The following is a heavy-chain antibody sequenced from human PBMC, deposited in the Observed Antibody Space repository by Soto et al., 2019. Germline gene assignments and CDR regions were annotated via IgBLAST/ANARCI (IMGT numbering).Heavy chain of an antibody. Sequence: GGSLRLSCAASGFTFSTYGMHLVRQAPGKGLEWVALIWYDGTNKYYAASVRGRFTISRDNSKNALYLQMNSLRAEDTAVYYCAKDSASSALEYWRQGQMVTVSS. D-gene: IGHD3-22*01. CDR2: IWYDGTNK. CDR3: AKDSASSALEY. J-gene: IGHJ4*02. CDR1: GFTFSTYG. V-gene: IGHV3-33*06.